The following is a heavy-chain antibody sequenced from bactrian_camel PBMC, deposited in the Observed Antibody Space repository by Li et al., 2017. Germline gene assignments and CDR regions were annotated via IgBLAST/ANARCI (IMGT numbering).Heavy chain of an antibody. D-gene: IGHD3*01. Sequence: HVQLVESGGGSVQAGGSLRLSVEPSGDGFASNSMGWFRQAPGKGLGWVASNYPSGPHTYYSDSVKGRFTITRDNAKNTVNLQMDSLKPEDTALYYCANGGCVSGNMCYPETWPRGQGTQVTVS. CDR3: ANGGCVSGNMCYPETWP. CDR2: NYPSGPHT. V-gene: IGHV3-2*01. CDR1: GDGFASNS. J-gene: IGHJ4*01.